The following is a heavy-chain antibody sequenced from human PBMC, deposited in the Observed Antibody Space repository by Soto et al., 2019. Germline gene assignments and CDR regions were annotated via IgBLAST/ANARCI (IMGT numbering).Heavy chain of an antibody. CDR1: GYTFFAYD. V-gene: IGHV1-18*01. CDR2: ISTYSGDT. D-gene: IGHD5-12*01. Sequence: ASVKVSCKASGYTFFAYDISWVRQAPGQGLEWMGWISTYSGDTKYAQKFQGRVTMTTDTSTTTAYLELRSLRSDDTAVYYCARHHGPTTSENWFDPWGQGTLVTVSS. CDR3: ARHHGPTTSENWFDP. J-gene: IGHJ5*02.